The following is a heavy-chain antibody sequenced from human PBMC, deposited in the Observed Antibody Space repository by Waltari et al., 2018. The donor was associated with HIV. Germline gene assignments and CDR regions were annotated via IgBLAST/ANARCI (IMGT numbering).Heavy chain of an antibody. D-gene: IGHD3-3*01. V-gene: IGHV4-39*07. CDR2: IYYSGST. J-gene: IGHJ4*02. Sequence: QLQLQASGPGLAKPSETLSLTCTVSGGSISSSSYYWGWIRQPPGKGLEWIGSIYYSGSTYYNPSLKSRVTMSVDTSKNQFSLKLSSVTAADTAVYYCARVNCPYYDFWSGYYDYWGQGTLVTVSS. CDR3: ARVNCPYYDFWSGYYDY. CDR1: GGSISSSSYY.